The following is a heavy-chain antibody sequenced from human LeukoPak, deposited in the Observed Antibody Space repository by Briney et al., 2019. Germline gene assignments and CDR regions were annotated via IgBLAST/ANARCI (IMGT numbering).Heavy chain of an antibody. D-gene: IGHD6-19*01. J-gene: IGHJ4*02. Sequence: GGSLRLSCAASGFTFSSYSMNWVRQAPGKGLEWVAIIKQDGSQKYYVDSVKGRFTISRDNARNSLYLQMNSLRAEDTAVYWAVAGTTYWGQGTLVTASS. CDR2: IKQDGSQK. CDR1: GFTFSSYS. CDR3: VAGTTY. V-gene: IGHV3-7*05.